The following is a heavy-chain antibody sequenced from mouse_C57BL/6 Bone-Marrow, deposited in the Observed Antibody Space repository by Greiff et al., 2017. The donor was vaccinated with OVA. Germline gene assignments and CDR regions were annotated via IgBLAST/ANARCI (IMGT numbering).Heavy chain of an antibody. CDR2: ISDGGSYT. V-gene: IGHV5-4*01. CDR1: GFTFSSYA. Sequence: EVQLVESGGGLVKPGGSLKLSCAASGFTFSSYAMSWVRQTPEKRLEWVATISDGGSYTYYPDNVKGRFTISRDNAKNNLYLQMSHLKSEDTAMYYCARGDYYGSSYPEVDVWGTGTTVTVSS. CDR3: ARGDYYGSSYPEVDV. J-gene: IGHJ1*03. D-gene: IGHD1-1*01.